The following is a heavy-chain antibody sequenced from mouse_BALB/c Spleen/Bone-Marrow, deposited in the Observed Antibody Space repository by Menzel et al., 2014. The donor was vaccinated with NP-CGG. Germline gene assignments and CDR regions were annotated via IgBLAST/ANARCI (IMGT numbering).Heavy chain of an antibody. CDR2: IYPGDGDT. D-gene: IGHD2-3*01. CDR3: ARGRGWYLDY. Sequence: QVQLQQPGAELVWPGSSVKISCKASGYAISSYWMNWVKQRPGQGLEWIGQIYPGDGDTNYNGKFKGKATLTADKSSSTAYMQISSLTSEDSAVYTCARGRGWYLDYWGQGPTLTVSS. CDR1: GYAISSYW. J-gene: IGHJ2*01. V-gene: IGHV1-80*01.